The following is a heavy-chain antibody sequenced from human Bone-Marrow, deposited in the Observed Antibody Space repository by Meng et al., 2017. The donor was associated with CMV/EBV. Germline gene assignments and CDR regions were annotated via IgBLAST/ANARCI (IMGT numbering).Heavy chain of an antibody. CDR1: GFTFSSYD. CDR3: AKDSHKSGQLWFRGVDL. J-gene: IGHJ5*02. Sequence: GESLKISCAAAGFTFSSYDMHWVRQATGKGLEWVSAIGTAGDTYYPGSVKGRFTISRENAKNRLYIQMHSLRVEDTAVYYCAKDSHKSGQLWFRGVDLWGQGTLVTVSS. CDR2: IGTAGDT. V-gene: IGHV3-13*01. D-gene: IGHD3-16*01.